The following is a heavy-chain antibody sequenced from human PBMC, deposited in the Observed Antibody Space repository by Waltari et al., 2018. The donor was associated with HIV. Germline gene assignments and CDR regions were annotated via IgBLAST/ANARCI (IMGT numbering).Heavy chain of an antibody. D-gene: IGHD4-17*01. V-gene: IGHV5-51*01. CDR2: IYPRDSDT. CDR3: ARSYGGSLGYFDY. Sequence: EVQLVQSGAEVKKPGESLKISCKGSGYSFTSYWIGWVRQLPGKGLEWMGIIYPRDSDTRYSPSFQGQVTFSADKSVNTAYLQWSSLKASDTAMYYCARSYGGSLGYFDYWGQGNMVIVSS. CDR1: GYSFTSYW. J-gene: IGHJ4*02.